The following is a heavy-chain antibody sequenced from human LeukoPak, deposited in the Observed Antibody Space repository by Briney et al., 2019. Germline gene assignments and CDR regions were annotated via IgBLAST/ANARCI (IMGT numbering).Heavy chain of an antibody. J-gene: IGHJ6*03. D-gene: IGHD3-3*01. V-gene: IGHV3-23*01. Sequence: PGGSLRLSCAASGFTFSSYAMSWVRQAPGKGLEWVSAISGSGGSTYYADSVKGRFTISRDNSKNTLYLQMNSLRAEDTAVYYCARGPHYDFWSGYYLGYYYYYMDVWGKGTTVTVSS. CDR1: GFTFSSYA. CDR2: ISGSGGST. CDR3: ARGPHYDFWSGYYLGYYYYYMDV.